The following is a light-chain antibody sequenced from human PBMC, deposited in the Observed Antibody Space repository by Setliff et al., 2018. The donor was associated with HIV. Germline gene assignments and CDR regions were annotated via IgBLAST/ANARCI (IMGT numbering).Light chain of an antibody. V-gene: IGLV1-40*01. CDR1: TSNIGEGYD. Sequence: KRVTISCTGSTSNIGEGYDVHWYQQPPGTAPKVLIYGNTNRPSGVPDRFSGYKSGTSASLAITGLQAEDEADYYCQSYDSSLSGSVFGSGTKVTVL. CDR2: GNT. J-gene: IGLJ1*01. CDR3: QSYDSSLSGSV.